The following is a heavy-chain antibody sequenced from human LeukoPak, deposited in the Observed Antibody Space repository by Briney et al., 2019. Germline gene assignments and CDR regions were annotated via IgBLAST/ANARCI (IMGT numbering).Heavy chain of an antibody. CDR2: LSHSGST. Sequence: SETLSLTCTVSAYSISSGYYWGWIRQPPGKGLEWIGSLSHSGSTFYNPSLKSRVTISVDTSKNQFSLRLRSVTAADTAVYYCAKSNGYGLVDIWGQGTMVTVSS. J-gene: IGHJ3*02. D-gene: IGHD3-10*01. V-gene: IGHV4-38-2*02. CDR3: AKSNGYGLVDI. CDR1: AYSISSGYY.